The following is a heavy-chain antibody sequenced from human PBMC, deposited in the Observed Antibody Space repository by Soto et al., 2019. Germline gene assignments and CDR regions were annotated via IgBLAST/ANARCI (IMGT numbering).Heavy chain of an antibody. CDR1: GGSISSGDYY. CDR2: IYYSGST. V-gene: IGHV4-30-4*01. D-gene: IGHD6-6*01. J-gene: IGHJ6*02. Sequence: SETLSLTCTVSGGSISSGDYYLSWIRQPPGKGLEWIGYIYYSGSTYYNPSLKSRVTTSVDTSKNQFSLKLSSVTAADTAVYYCARRNRRIARSGMDVWGQGTTVTVSS. CDR3: ARRNRRIARSGMDV.